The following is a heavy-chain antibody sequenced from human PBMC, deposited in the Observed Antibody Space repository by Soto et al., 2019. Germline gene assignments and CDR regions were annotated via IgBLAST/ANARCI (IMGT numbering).Heavy chain of an antibody. V-gene: IGHV4-39*01. CDR3: ARGRITGSLLWFGDASDKGTFDY. J-gene: IGHJ4*02. CDR1: GGSISSSSYY. CDR2: IYYSGST. Sequence: SETLSLTCTVSGGSISSSSYYWGWIRQPPGKGLEWIGSIYYSGSTYYNPSLKSRVTISVDTSKNQFSLKLSSVTAADTAVYYCARGRITGSLLWFGDASDKGTFDYWGQGTLVT. D-gene: IGHD3-10*01.